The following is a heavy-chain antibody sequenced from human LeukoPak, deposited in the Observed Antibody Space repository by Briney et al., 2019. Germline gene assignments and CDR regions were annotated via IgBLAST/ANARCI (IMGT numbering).Heavy chain of an antibody. J-gene: IGHJ4*02. CDR1: GGSINSYY. Sequence: PSETLSLTCTVSGGSINSYYWSWIRQPPGKGLEWIGYIYYSGSTNYNPFLKSRVTISVDTSRNQFSLKLSSMTAADTAVYYCAREHSSGWSTFDYWGQGTPVTVSS. CDR3: AREHSSGWSTFDY. CDR2: IYYSGST. V-gene: IGHV4-59*12. D-gene: IGHD6-19*01.